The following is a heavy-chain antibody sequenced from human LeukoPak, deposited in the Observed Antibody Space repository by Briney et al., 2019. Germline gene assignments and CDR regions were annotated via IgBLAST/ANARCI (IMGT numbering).Heavy chain of an antibody. J-gene: IGHJ4*02. CDR1: GYTFTSYD. D-gene: IGHD6-13*01. Sequence: ASVKVSCKASGYTFTSYDINWVRQATGQGLEWMGRINPDSGGTNYAQKFQGRVTMTRDTSISTAYMELSRLRSDDTAVYYCAREGHIAAAGFDYWGQGTLVTVSS. CDR3: AREGHIAAAGFDY. V-gene: IGHV1-2*06. CDR2: INPDSGGT.